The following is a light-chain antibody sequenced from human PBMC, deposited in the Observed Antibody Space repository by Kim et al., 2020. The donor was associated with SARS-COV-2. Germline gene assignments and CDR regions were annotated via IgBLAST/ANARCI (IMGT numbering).Light chain of an antibody. J-gene: IGLJ1*01. CDR2: EVT. CDR1: SSDVGGYNY. V-gene: IGLV2-8*01. CDR3: SSYAGSNNFV. Sequence: GQSVAISCTGTSSDVGGYNYVSWYQQHPGKVPKLMIYEVTKRPSGVPDRFSGSKSGNTASLTVSGLQAEDEADYYCSSYAGSNNFVFGTGTQLTVL.